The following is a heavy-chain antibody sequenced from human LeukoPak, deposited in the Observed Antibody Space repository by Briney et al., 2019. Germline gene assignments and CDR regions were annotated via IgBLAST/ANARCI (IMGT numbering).Heavy chain of an antibody. V-gene: IGHV4-39*07. J-gene: IGHJ6*03. Sequence: SETLSLTCTVSGGSISSSSYYWGWIRQPPGKGLEWIGSIYYSGSTYYNPSLKSRATISVDTSKNQFSLKLSSVTAADTAVYYCARSSEGRYYYDSSGFSYYYYYMDVWGKGTTVTISS. CDR2: IYYSGST. D-gene: IGHD3-22*01. CDR3: ARSSEGRYYYDSSGFSYYYYYMDV. CDR1: GGSISSSSYY.